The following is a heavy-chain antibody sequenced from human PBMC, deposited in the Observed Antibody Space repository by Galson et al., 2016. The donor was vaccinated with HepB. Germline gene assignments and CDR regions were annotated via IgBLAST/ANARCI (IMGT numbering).Heavy chain of an antibody. CDR1: GTSLRGHY. CDR3: ARCPPRENYYDTSPLDL. D-gene: IGHD3-22*01. V-gene: IGHV4-34*01. CDR2: VSHSGSA. J-gene: IGHJ4*02. Sequence: SETLSLTCAVNGTSLRGHYWTWIRQPPGKGLEWIGEVSHSGSASFNPSLKSRVAISVDPSKSHFSLKLTSVTAADTAVYYCARCPPRENYYDTSPLDLWGQGTLVTVSS.